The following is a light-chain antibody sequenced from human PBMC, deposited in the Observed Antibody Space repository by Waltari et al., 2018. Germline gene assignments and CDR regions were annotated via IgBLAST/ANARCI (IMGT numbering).Light chain of an antibody. Sequence: SSELTQDPAVSVALGQTVRITCQGDSLRSYYASWYQQKPGQAPVPVIHGKNNRPSGIPGRFSGSSSVNTAQAEDEADYYCNSRDSSGNVVFGGGTKLTVL. CDR3: NSRDSSGNVV. J-gene: IGLJ2*01. CDR1: SLRSYY. V-gene: IGLV3-19*01. CDR2: GKN.